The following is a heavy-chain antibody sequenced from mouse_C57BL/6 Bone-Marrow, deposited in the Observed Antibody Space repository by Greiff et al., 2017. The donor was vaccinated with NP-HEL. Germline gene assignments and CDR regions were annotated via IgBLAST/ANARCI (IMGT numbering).Heavy chain of an antibody. CDR3: ARGYNYGSSSWFAY. V-gene: IGHV1-63*01. D-gene: IGHD1-1*01. CDR1: GYTFTNYW. CDR2: IYPGGGYT. J-gene: IGHJ3*01. Sequence: VKLVESGAELVRPGTSVKMSCKASGYTFTNYWIGWAKQRPGHGLEWIGDIYPGGGYTNYNEKFKGKATLTADKSSSTAYMQFSSLTSEDSAIYYCARGYNYGSSSWFAYWGQGTLVTVSA.